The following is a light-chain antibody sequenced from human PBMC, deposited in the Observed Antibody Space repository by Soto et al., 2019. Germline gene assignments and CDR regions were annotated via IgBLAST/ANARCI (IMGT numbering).Light chain of an antibody. J-gene: IGLJ1*01. V-gene: IGLV2-8*01. CDR1: SSDVGGYNY. CDR2: EVS. CDR3: SSYAGSNNFV. Sequence: QSVLTQPPSASGSPGQSVTISCTGTSSDVGGYNYVSWYQQHPGKAPKLMIYEVSERPPGVPDRFSGSKSSNTASPTVSGLQAEDEADYYCSSYAGSNNFVFGTGTKVTVL.